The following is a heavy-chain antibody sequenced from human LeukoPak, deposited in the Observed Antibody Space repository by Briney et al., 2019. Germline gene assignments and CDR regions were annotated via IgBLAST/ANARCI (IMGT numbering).Heavy chain of an antibody. CDR3: ARDREDIVVVPAATSNYYYYYYMDV. D-gene: IGHD2-2*01. J-gene: IGHJ6*03. CDR1: GFTVSSNY. Sequence: GGSLRLSCAASGFTVSSNYMSWVRQAPGKGLEWVSVIYSGGSTYYADSVKGRFTISRDNSKNTLYLQMNSLRAEDTAVYYCARDREDIVVVPAATSNYYYYYYMDVWSKGTTVTISS. V-gene: IGHV3-53*01. CDR2: IYSGGST.